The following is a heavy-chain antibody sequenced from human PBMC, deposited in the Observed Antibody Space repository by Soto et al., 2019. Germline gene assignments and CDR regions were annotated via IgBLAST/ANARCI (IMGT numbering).Heavy chain of an antibody. CDR3: AREDIYDYIWGSYRYDAFDI. Sequence: GGSLRLSCAASGFTFSSYSMNWVRQAPGKGLEWVSSISSSSSYIYYADSVKGRFTISRDNAKNSLNLQMNIMRAEDTAVYYCAREDIYDYIWGSYRYDAFDIWGQGTMVTVSS. CDR1: GFTFSSYS. V-gene: IGHV3-21*01. J-gene: IGHJ3*02. CDR2: ISSSSSYI. D-gene: IGHD3-16*02.